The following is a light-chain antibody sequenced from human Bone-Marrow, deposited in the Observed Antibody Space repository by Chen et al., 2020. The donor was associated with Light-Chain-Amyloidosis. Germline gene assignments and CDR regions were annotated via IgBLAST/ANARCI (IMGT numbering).Light chain of an antibody. Sequence: SYELTQPPSVSVSPGQTARITCSGDDLPTKYAYWYQQKPGQAPVLVIHRDTERPSGISERVSGSGSGTTATLTISGVQAEDEADYHCQSADSSGTYEGIFGGGTKLTVL. V-gene: IGLV3-25*03. CDR2: RDT. CDR3: QSADSSGTYEGI. J-gene: IGLJ2*01. CDR1: DLPTKY.